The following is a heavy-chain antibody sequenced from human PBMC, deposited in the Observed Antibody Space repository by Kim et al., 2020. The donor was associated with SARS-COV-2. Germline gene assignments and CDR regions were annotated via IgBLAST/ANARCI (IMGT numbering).Heavy chain of an antibody. Sequence: SETLSLTCTVYGGSISSGGYYWSWIRQHPGKGLEWIGYIYYSGSTYYNPSLKSRVTISVDTSKNQFSLKLSSVTAADTAVYYCARERAAAFDIWGQGTMVTVSS. CDR2: IYYSGST. CDR3: ARERAAAFDI. J-gene: IGHJ3*02. V-gene: IGHV4-31*03. CDR1: GGSISSGGYY.